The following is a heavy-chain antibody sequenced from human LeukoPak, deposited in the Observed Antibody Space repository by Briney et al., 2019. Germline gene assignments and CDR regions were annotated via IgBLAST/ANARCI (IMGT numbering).Heavy chain of an antibody. CDR2: IYTSGST. CDR1: GGSISSYY. V-gene: IGHV4-4*07. D-gene: IGHD3-22*01. Sequence: SETLSLTCTVSGGSISSYYWSWIRQPAGKGLEWIGRIYTSGSTNYNPSLKSRVTMSVDTSKNQFSLKLSSVTAADTAVYYCAGRYKNYYDSSGYYSIDYWGQGTLVTVSS. J-gene: IGHJ4*02. CDR3: AGRYKNYYDSSGYYSIDY.